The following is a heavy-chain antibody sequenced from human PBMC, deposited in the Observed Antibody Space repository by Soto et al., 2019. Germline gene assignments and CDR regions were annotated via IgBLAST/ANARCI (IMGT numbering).Heavy chain of an antibody. CDR3: ARVNRYCSGGSCYPGHWFDP. D-gene: IGHD2-15*01. CDR2: IYYSGST. V-gene: IGHV4-31*03. J-gene: IGHJ5*02. CDR1: GGSISSGGYY. Sequence: ASETLSLTCTVSGGSISSGGYYWSWIRQHPGKGLEWIGYIYYSGSTYYNPSLKSRVTISVDTSKNQFSLKLSSVTAADTAVYYCARVNRYCSGGSCYPGHWFDPWGQGTLVTVSS.